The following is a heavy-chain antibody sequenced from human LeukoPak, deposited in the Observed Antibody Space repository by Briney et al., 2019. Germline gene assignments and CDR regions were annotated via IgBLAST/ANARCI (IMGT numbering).Heavy chain of an antibody. CDR2: INSDGSTT. V-gene: IGHV3-74*01. CDR1: GFTFSSYW. J-gene: IGHJ4*02. D-gene: IGHD5-24*01. CDR3: AGDTTITHQRDY. Sequence: GGSLRLSCAASGFTFSSYWMHWVRQAPGKGLVWVSRINSDGSTTRYADSVKGRFTISRDNAKNMLYLQMNSLRVEDTAVYYCAGDTTITHQRDYWGQGTLVTVSS.